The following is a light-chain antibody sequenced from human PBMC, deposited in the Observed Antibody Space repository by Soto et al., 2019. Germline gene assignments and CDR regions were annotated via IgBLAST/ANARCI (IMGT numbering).Light chain of an antibody. CDR3: CSYTSSSTHV. CDR1: SSDVGGYNF. J-gene: IGLJ1*01. CDR2: DVT. V-gene: IGLV2-14*03. Sequence: QSALTQPASVSGSPGQSITISCTGTSSDVGGYNFVSWDQQHPGKVPKLMIFDVTRRPSGVSDRFSGSKSGNTASLTISGLQAEDEGDYYCCSYTSSSTHVFGRGTKVTVL.